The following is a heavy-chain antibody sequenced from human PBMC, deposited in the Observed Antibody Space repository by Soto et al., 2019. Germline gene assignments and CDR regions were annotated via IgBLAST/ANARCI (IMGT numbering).Heavy chain of an antibody. CDR2: MNADSGHA. CDR3: ARRLDCSGGICYSALDN. V-gene: IGHV1-8*01. Sequence: QVQLVQSGAEVKKPGASVKVSCKASGYTFTNSDINWVRQAPGQGLEWLGWMNADSGHAAYAQKFQGRVILTTIISTSTVYMGMRRLGSDDPAVYFCARRLDCSGGICYSALDNWGKGTLVTVSS. J-gene: IGHJ4*02. CDR1: GYTFTNSD. D-gene: IGHD2-15*01.